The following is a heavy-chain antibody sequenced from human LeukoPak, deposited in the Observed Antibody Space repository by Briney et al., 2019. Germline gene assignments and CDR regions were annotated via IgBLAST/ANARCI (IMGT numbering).Heavy chain of an antibody. J-gene: IGHJ4*02. CDR2: IRSKAYGGTP. CDR1: GFTFGDYA. CDR3: TRTPSAAAPFDY. V-gene: IGHV3-49*04. D-gene: IGHD2-2*01. Sequence: GSLSLSCTGSGFTFGDYAMSWVRQAPGKGLEWVAFIRSKAYGGTPEYAASVKGRFTISRDDSKNIAYVQMNSLRTEDTAVYYCTRTPSAAAPFDYWGQGSLVTVSS.